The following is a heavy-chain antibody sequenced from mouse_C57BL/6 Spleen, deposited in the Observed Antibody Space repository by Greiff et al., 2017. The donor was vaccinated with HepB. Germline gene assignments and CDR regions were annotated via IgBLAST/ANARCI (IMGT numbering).Heavy chain of an antibody. CDR2: IYPGDGDT. Sequence: QVQLQQSGPELVKPGASVKISCKASGYAFSSSWMNWVKQRPGKGLEWIGRIYPGDGDTNYNGKFKGKATLTADKSSSTAYMQLSSLTSEDSAVYFCARQRDYGYGYAMDYWGQGTSVTVSS. CDR1: GYAFSSSW. CDR3: ARQRDYGYGYAMDY. J-gene: IGHJ4*01. V-gene: IGHV1-82*01. D-gene: IGHD2-2*01.